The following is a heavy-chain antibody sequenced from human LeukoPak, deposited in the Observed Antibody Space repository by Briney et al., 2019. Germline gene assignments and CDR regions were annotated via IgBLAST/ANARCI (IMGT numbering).Heavy chain of an antibody. CDR1: GFTVSSNY. CDR3: ARVGDTAMEFDY. Sequence: GGSLRLSCAASGFTVSSNYMSWVRQAPGKGLEWVSVIYSGGSTYYADSVKGRFTISRDNSENTLYLQMNSLRAEDTAVYYCARVGDTAMEFDYWGQGTLVTVSS. CDR2: IYSGGST. J-gene: IGHJ4*02. V-gene: IGHV3-66*01. D-gene: IGHD5-18*01.